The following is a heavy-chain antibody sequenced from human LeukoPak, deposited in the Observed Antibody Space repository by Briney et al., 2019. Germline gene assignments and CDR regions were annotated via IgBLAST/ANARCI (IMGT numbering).Heavy chain of an antibody. CDR2: MSGSGGTT. CDR3: ANPNSSGFYFSIRFDY. V-gene: IGHV3-23*01. D-gene: IGHD3-22*01. Sequence: GGSLRLSCTASGFTFSSYAMSWVRQAPGKGLEWVSVMSGSGGTTYYADSVKGRFTVSRDNSKNTLYLQMNSLRAEDTAVYSCANPNSSGFYFSIRFDYWGQGTLVTVSS. CDR1: GFTFSSYA. J-gene: IGHJ4*02.